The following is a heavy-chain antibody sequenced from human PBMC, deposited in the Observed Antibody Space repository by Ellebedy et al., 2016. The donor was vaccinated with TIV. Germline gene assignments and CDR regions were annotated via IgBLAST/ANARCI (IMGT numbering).Heavy chain of an antibody. CDR3: AKGVTDIPPEVWPWMGGDAFHI. J-gene: IGHJ3*02. Sequence: GGSLRLSXAASGFTLSSYAMSWVRQAPGKGLEWVSAIGGSAGSTYFADSVKGRFTISRDNSKNTLYLQMNSLRAEDTAIYFCAKGVTDIPPEVWPWMGGDAFHIWGHGTMVSVSS. V-gene: IGHV3-23*01. D-gene: IGHD1-26*01. CDR2: IGGSAGST. CDR1: GFTLSSYA.